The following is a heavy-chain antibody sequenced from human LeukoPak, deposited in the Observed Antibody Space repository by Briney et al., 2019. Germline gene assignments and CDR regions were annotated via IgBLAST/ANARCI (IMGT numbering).Heavy chain of an antibody. J-gene: IGHJ6*02. V-gene: IGHV3-48*02. Sequence: GGSLRLPCAASGFTFSSYSMNWVRQAPGKGLEWVSYISSSSSTIYYADSVKGRFTISRDSAKNSLYLQMNSLRDEDTAVYYCARENPFKGYCSSTSCYKGYYGMDVWGQGTTVTVSS. CDR2: ISSSSSTI. CDR1: GFTFSSYS. D-gene: IGHD2-2*02. CDR3: ARENPFKGYCSSTSCYKGYYGMDV.